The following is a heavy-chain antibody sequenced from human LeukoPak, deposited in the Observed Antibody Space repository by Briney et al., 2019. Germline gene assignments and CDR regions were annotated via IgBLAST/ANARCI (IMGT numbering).Heavy chain of an antibody. CDR3: ATLESGAFHI. V-gene: IGHV3-72*01. CDR1: GFSFRDHY. J-gene: IGHJ3*02. D-gene: IGHD3-3*01. CDR2: TRNKANSYTT. Sequence: VNLGGSLRLSCAASGFSFRDHYMDWVRQAPGKGLEWVGRTRNKANSYTTEYAASVKGRFTISRDDSENSLQMNSLKTEDTAVYYCATLESGAFHIWGQGTMVTVSS.